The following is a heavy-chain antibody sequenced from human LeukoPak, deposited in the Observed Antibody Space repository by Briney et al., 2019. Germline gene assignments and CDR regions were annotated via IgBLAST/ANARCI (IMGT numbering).Heavy chain of an antibody. CDR3: AKEGGAVAATSAFDI. J-gene: IGHJ3*02. CDR2: ISSSGSTI. CDR1: GFTFSDYY. V-gene: IGHV3-11*01. Sequence: SGGSLRLSCAASGFTFSDYYMSWIRQAPGKGLEWVSYISSSGSTIYYADSVKGRFTISRDNSKNTLYLQMNSLRAEDTAVYYCAKEGGAVAATSAFDIWGQGTMVTVSS. D-gene: IGHD6-19*01.